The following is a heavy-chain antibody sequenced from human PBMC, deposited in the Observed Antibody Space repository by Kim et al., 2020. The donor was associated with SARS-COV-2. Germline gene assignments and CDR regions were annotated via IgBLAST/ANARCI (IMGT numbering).Heavy chain of an antibody. Sequence: ADSVKGRFTIARDNAKNSLYLQMNSLRAEDTAVYYCARDGAKYSSGRIDYWGQGTLVTVSS. CDR3: ARDGAKYSSGRIDY. V-gene: IGHV3-21*01. J-gene: IGHJ4*02. D-gene: IGHD6-19*01.